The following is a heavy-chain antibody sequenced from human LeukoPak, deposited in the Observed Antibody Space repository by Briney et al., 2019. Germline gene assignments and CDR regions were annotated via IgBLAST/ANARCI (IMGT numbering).Heavy chain of an antibody. J-gene: IGHJ2*01. CDR1: GYTFTGHY. CDR3: ARAWSGDWCYDL. CDR2: INPNSGGT. Sequence: ASVEVSCKASGYTFTGHYMHWVRQAPGQGLEWMGWINPNSGGTNYAQKFQGRVTMTRDTSISTAYMELSRLRSDDAAVYYCARAWSGDWCYDLWGRGTLVTVSS. D-gene: IGHD2-15*01. V-gene: IGHV1-2*02.